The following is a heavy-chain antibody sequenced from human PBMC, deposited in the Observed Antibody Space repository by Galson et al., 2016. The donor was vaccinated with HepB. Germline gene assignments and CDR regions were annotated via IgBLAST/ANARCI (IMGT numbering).Heavy chain of an antibody. Sequence: ETLSLTCTVSGASFSGFYWNWIRQPAGKGPEWTGRIFDNENTNYNPSLKSRITMSLDTSRNQFSLKLSSVTAADTAVYYCTRLSGGPIAWGQGILVTVSS. J-gene: IGHJ4*02. CDR3: TRLSGGPIA. D-gene: IGHD3-16*01. CDR2: IFDNENT. V-gene: IGHV4-4*07. CDR1: GASFSGFY.